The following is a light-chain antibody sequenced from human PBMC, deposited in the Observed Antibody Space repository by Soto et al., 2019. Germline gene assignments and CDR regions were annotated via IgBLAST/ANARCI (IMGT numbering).Light chain of an antibody. J-gene: IGKJ5*01. CDR3: QQRSNWQVT. CDR1: QSVSSY. CDR2: DAS. Sequence: EIVFTQSPVTPSLSPGERATLSCRASQSVSSYLAWYQQKPGQAPRLLIYDASNRATGIPARFSGSGSGTDFTLTISSLEPEDFAIYYCQQRSNWQVTFGQGTRLEIK. V-gene: IGKV3-11*01.